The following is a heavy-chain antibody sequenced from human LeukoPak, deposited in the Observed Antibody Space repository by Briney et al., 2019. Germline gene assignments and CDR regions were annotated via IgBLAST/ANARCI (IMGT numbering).Heavy chain of an antibody. CDR2: INHSGST. D-gene: IGHD6-19*01. V-gene: IGHV4-34*01. J-gene: IGHJ4*02. CDR1: GGSFSGYY. Sequence: SETLSLTCAVYGGSFSGYYWSWIRQPPGQGLEWMGEINHSGSTNYNPSLKSRVTISVDTSKNQSSLKLSSVTAADTAVYYCARIKRARARSVALDYWGQGTLVTVSS. CDR3: ARIKRARARSVALDY.